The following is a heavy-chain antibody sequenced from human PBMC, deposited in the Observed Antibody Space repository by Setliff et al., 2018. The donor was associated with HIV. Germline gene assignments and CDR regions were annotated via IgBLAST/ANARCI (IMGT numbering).Heavy chain of an antibody. D-gene: IGHD6-13*01. CDR2: TYPGDSDT. V-gene: IGHV5-51*01. CDR1: GYSFTSYW. Sequence: GESLKISCKGSGYSFTSYWIGWVRQMPGKGLEWMGITYPGDSDTRYSPSFQGQVTISADKSISTAYLQWSSLKASDTAMYYCARRMWQQDSKFMYYFDYWGQGTLVTVSS. J-gene: IGHJ4*02. CDR3: ARRMWQQDSKFMYYFDY.